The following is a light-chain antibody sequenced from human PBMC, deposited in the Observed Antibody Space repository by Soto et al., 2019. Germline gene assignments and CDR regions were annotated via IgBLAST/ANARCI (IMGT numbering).Light chain of an antibody. CDR3: QQYGE. V-gene: IGKV3-20*01. J-gene: IGKJ1*01. CDR2: GAS. CDR1: QSVSSSY. Sequence: EIVLTQSPGTLSLSPGERATLSCRASQSVSSSYSAWYQQKPGQAPRLLIYGASSRATGIPDRFSGSGSGTDFTLTISRLEPEDFAVYYCQQYGEFGQGTKVDIK.